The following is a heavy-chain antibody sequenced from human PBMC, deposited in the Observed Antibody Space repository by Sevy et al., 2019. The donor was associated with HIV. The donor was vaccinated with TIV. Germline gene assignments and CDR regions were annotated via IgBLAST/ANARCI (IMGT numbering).Heavy chain of an antibody. CDR1: GFTFSSYS. D-gene: IGHD2-15*01. Sequence: GGSLRLSCAASGFTFSSYSMNWVRQAPGKGLEWVSYISSSSSTIYYADSVKGRFTISRDNAKNSLYLQMNSLRAEETAVYYCATVRVVVVAAHYYGMDVWGQGTTVTVSS. J-gene: IGHJ6*02. CDR2: ISSSSSTI. V-gene: IGHV3-48*01. CDR3: ATVRVVVVAAHYYGMDV.